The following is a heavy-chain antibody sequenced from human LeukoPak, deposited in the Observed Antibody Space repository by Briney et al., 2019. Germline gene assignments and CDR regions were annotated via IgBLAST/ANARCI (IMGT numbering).Heavy chain of an antibody. Sequence: GGPLRLSCAASGFTFSRHWMSWVRQAPGKGPEGVAIIKVDGSEKDYVDSVKGRFTISRDNGKNSLYLQMNSLRAEDTAVYYCARDWDGSGKTMDVWGKGTTVTVSS. CDR2: IKVDGSEK. D-gene: IGHD3-10*01. V-gene: IGHV3-7*03. CDR3: ARDWDGSGKTMDV. CDR1: GFTFSRHW. J-gene: IGHJ6*04.